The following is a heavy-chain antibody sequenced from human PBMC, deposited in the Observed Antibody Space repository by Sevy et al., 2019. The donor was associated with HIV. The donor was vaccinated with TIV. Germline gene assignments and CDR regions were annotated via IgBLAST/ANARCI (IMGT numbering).Heavy chain of an antibody. Sequence: GGSLRLSCAASGFSLNINWMSWVRQAPGKGLEWVANIKQDGSVKYYLDSVKGRFTISRDNARNLLYLQMNSLRAEDTALYYCVRAIAADGSFWGQGTLVTVSS. CDR2: IKQDGSVK. V-gene: IGHV3-7*01. J-gene: IGHJ4*02. CDR1: GFSLNINW. CDR3: VRAIAADGSF. D-gene: IGHD6-13*01.